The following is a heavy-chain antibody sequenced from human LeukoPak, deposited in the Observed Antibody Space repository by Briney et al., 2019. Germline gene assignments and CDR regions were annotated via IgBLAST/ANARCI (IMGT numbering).Heavy chain of an antibody. CDR3: ARDHSRRDGSNALDY. J-gene: IGHJ4*02. CDR2: ISSSSSYI. V-gene: IGHV3-21*01. Sequence: GGSLRLSCAASGFTFSSYSMNWVRQAPGKGLEWVSSISSSSSYIYYADSVKGRFTISRDNAKNTLYLQMNSLRAEDTAVYYCARDHSRRDGSNALDYWGQGTLVTVSS. CDR1: GFTFSSYS. D-gene: IGHD5-24*01.